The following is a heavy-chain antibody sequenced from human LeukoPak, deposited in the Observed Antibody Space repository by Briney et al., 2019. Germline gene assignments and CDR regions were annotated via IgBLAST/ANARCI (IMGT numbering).Heavy chain of an antibody. Sequence: PGGSLRLSCAASGFTFSRYWMHWVRQAPGKGLEWVSAISGSGGSTYYADSVKGRFTISRDNSKNTLYLQMNSLRAEDTAVYYCAKASGYCSSTSCYCLFDYWGQGTLVTVSS. CDR3: AKASGYCSSTSCYCLFDY. D-gene: IGHD2-2*03. CDR1: GFTFSRYW. J-gene: IGHJ4*02. V-gene: IGHV3-23*01. CDR2: ISGSGGST.